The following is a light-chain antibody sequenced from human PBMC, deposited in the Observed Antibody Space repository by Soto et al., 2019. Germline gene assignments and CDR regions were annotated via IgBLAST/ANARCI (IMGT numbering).Light chain of an antibody. CDR3: QKYNSAPQT. Sequence: SQMTQSPSSLSRSVVDKLTVTFRASQGINNDLAWYQQKPGKPPRLIIYAAFTLQSGVPSRFSGSVSGTDFTRTIRSLQPEDVASYYCQKYNSAPQTFGQGTKVDNK. V-gene: IGKV1-27*01. CDR1: QGINND. J-gene: IGKJ1*01. CDR2: AAF.